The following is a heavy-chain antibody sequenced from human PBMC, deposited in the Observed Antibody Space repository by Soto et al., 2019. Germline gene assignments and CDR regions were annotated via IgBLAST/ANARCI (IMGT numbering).Heavy chain of an antibody. Sequence: SETLSLTCTVSGGSISSSSYYWGWIRQPPGKGLEWIGSISSSGSTYYKPSLKSRVNISADKSIRTAYLQWNSLEASDTAMYYCARIRKNCGGDCYALEYWGPGTLVTVSS. V-gene: IGHV4-39*07. CDR3: ARIRKNCGGDCYALEY. CDR2: ISSSGST. J-gene: IGHJ4*02. CDR1: GGSISSSSYY. D-gene: IGHD2-21*02.